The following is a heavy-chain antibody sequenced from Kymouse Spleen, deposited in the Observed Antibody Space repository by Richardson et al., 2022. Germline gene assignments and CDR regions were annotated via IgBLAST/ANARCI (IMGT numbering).Heavy chain of an antibody. J-gene: IGHJ3*02. D-gene: IGHD4-23*01. CDR3: TTGLRWSPDAFDI. CDR1: GFTFSNAW. CDR2: IKSKTDGGTT. Sequence: EVQLVESGGGLVKPGGSLRLSCAASGFTFSNAWMSWVRQAPGKGLEWVGRIKSKTDGGTTDYAAPVKGRFTISRDDSKNTLYLQMNSLKTEDTAVYYCTTGLRWSPDAFDIWGQGTMVTVSS. V-gene: IGHV3-15*01.